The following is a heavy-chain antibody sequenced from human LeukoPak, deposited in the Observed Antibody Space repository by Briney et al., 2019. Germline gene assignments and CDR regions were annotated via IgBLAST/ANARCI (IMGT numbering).Heavy chain of an antibody. J-gene: IGHJ4*02. CDR2: IIAIFGTA. CDR3: ARDRGHSGYDWGGCGGDCYSLGY. V-gene: IGHV1-69*05. CDR1: GYTFTSYY. D-gene: IGHD2-21*02. Sequence: ASVKVSCKASGYTFTSYYMHWVRQAPGQGLEWMGGIIAIFGTANYAQKFQGGVTITTDESTSTAYMELSSLRSEDTAVYYCARDRGHSGYDWGGCGGDCYSLGYWGQGTLVTVSS.